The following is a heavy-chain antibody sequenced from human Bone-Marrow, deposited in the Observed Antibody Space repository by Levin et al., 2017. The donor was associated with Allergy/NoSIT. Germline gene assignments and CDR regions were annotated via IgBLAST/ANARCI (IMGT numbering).Heavy chain of an antibody. J-gene: IGHJ4*02. CDR2: IGTSGATT. Sequence: GESLKISCAASGFTFSNCAMSWVRQAPGKGLEWVSGIGTSGATTYYADSVKGRFTISRDNSKNTLYLQMNSLRAEDTAVYYCAKSIGGITVTTKRYFDYWGQGTLVTVSS. CDR1: GFTFSNCA. V-gene: IGHV3-23*01. D-gene: IGHD4-17*01. CDR3: AKSIGGITVTTKRYFDY.